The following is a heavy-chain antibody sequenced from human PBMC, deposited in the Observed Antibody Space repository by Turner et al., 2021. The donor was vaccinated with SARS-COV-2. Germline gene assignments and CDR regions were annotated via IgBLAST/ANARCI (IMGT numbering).Heavy chain of an antibody. Sequence: AASGFSFSRYDMNWVRQAPGQGLECVSAMSGSGGRTFHADSVKGRFTISRDNSKNTLYLQMNSLRFEDTAIYYCAKATKIANTPANFDLWGRGTLVAVSS. CDR1: GFSFSRYD. J-gene: IGHJ2*01. V-gene: IGHV3-23*01. CDR3: AKATKIANTPANFDL. D-gene: IGHD3-22*01. CDR2: MSGSGGRT.